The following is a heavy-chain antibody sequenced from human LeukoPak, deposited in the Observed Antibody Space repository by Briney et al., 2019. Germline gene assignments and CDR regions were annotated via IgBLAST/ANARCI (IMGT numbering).Heavy chain of an antibody. Sequence: ASVKVSCKVSGFTLTQVSIHWVRQAPGKGLEWMGGFEPEDGETSYAQKFHGRDTMTEDTPTDTAYMELSSLISEDTAVYFCAAGSVMDADYLDYWGQGTLVTVSS. CDR1: GFTLTQVS. D-gene: IGHD3-16*01. V-gene: IGHV1-24*01. CDR3: AAGSVMDADYLDY. J-gene: IGHJ4*02. CDR2: FEPEDGET.